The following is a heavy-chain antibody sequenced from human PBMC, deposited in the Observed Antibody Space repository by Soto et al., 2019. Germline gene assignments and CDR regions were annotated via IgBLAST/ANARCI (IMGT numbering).Heavy chain of an antibody. J-gene: IGHJ4*02. CDR3: ARDKITGLFDY. V-gene: IGHV4-34*01. D-gene: IGHD2-8*02. Sequence: SETLSLTCAVYGGSFSGYYWTWIRQPPGTGLEWIGEINHSGSTNYNPSHKSRVTITVDTSKNQFSLKLTSVTAADTAVYYCARDKITGLFDYWGQGTLVTVSS. CDR2: INHSGST. CDR1: GGSFSGYY.